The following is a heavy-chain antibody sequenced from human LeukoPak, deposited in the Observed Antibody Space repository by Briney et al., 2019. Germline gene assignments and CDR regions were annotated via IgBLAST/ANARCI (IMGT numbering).Heavy chain of an antibody. CDR1: GFTFSSYW. CDR3: AATIVDIVATDNA. Sequence: PGGSLRLSCAASGFTFSSYWMSWVRQAPGKGPEWVANIKQDGSEKYYVDSVKGRFTISRDNAKNSLYLQMNSLRAEDTAVYYCAATIVDIVATDNAWGQGTLVTVSS. CDR2: IKQDGSEK. V-gene: IGHV3-7*01. J-gene: IGHJ4*02. D-gene: IGHD5-12*01.